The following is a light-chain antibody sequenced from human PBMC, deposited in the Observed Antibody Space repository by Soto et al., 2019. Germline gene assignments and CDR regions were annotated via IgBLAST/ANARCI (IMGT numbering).Light chain of an antibody. CDR1: QSVSSY. CDR2: DAS. J-gene: IGKJ2*03. Sequence: EIVLTQSPATLSLSPGERATLSCRASQSVSSYLAWYQQKPGQAPRLLIYDASNRATGIPARFSGSGSGTDLPLTIDSLEPEDFADYCCQQGRNWPGYSCRQVTKPEI. V-gene: IGKV3-11*01. CDR3: QQGRNWPGYS.